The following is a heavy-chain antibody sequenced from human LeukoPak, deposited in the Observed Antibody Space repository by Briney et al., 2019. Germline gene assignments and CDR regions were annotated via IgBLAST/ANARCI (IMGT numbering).Heavy chain of an antibody. CDR2: IYYSGST. Sequence: SETLSLTCTVSGGSISSSSYYWGWLRQPPGTGLEWLGSIYYSGSTYYNPSLKSRVTISVDTSKNQFSLKLSSVTAADTAVYYCARRVELRSYLDYWGQGTLVTVSS. D-gene: IGHD1-7*01. J-gene: IGHJ4*02. CDR1: GGSISSSSYY. V-gene: IGHV4-39*01. CDR3: ARRVELRSYLDY.